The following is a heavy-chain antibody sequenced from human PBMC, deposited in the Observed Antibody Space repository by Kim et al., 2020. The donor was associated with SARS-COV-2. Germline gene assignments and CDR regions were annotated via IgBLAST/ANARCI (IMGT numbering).Heavy chain of an antibody. J-gene: IGHJ4*02. CDR3: AKGPPARLRFLEWLLKDY. Sequence: GGSLRLSCAASGFTFSSYAMSWVRQAPGKGLEWVSAISGSGGSTYYADSVKGRFTISRDNSKNTLYLQMNSLRAEDTAVYYCAKGPPARLRFLEWLLKDYWGQGTLVTVSS. CDR2: ISGSGGST. D-gene: IGHD3-3*01. CDR1: GFTFSSYA. V-gene: IGHV3-23*01.